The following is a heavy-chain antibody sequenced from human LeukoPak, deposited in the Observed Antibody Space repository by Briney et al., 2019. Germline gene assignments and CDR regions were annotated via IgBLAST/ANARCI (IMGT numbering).Heavy chain of an antibody. CDR1: GCSISRSRYD. J-gene: IGHJ4*02. Sequence: PSETLSLTCTVAGCSISRSRYDWGWIRQPPGKGLEWIGTIYYSGSTYYNPSLKSRVTISVDTSKNQFSLKLTSVTAADPALYFCPRGPHRGGNSDYWGQGTLVTVSS. CDR3: PRGPHRGGNSDY. CDR2: IYYSGST. D-gene: IGHD3-10*01. V-gene: IGHV4-39*07.